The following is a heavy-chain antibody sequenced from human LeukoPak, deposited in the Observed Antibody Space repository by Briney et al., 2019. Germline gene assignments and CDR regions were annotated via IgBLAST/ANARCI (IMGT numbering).Heavy chain of an antibody. CDR3: ARWISGSYFWFDP. Sequence: GASVKVSCKASGGTFSSYAISWVRQAPGQGLEWMGGIIPIFGTANYAQNFQGRVTITADESTSTAYMELSSLRSEDTAVYYCARWISGSYFWFDPWGQGTLVTVSS. CDR2: IIPIFGTA. J-gene: IGHJ5*02. V-gene: IGHV1-69*13. D-gene: IGHD1-26*01. CDR1: GGTFSSYA.